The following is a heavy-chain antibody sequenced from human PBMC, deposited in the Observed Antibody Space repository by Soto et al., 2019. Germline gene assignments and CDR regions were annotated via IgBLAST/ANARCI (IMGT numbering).Heavy chain of an antibody. CDR3: ARDGYCSGGSCYSVPVFDY. V-gene: IGHV3-33*01. J-gene: IGHJ4*02. Sequence: QVQLVESGGGVVQPGRSLRLSCAASGFTFSSYGMHWVRQAPGKGLEWVAVIWYDGSNKYYADSVKGRFTIPRDNSKNTLYLPMTSLRAEDTAVYYCARDGYCSGGSCYSVPVFDYWGQGTLVTVSS. CDR1: GFTFSSYG. CDR2: IWYDGSNK. D-gene: IGHD2-15*01.